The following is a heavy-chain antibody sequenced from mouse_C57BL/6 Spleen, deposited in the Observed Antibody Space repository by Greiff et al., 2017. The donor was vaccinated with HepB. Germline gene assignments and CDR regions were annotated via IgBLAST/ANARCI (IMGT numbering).Heavy chain of an antibody. V-gene: IGHV1-59*01. Sequence: QVQLQQPGAELVRPGTSVKLSCKASGYTFTSYWLHWVKQRPGQGLEWIGVIDPSDSYTNYNQKFKGKATLTVDTSSSTAYMQLSSLTSEDSAVYYCASSSTVVASRDVDDWGQGTTLTVSS. CDR3: ASSSTVVASRDVDD. CDR1: GYTFTSYW. D-gene: IGHD1-1*01. J-gene: IGHJ2*01. CDR2: IDPSDSYT.